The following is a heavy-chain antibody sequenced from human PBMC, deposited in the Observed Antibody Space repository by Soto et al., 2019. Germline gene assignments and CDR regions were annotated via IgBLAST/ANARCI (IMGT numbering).Heavy chain of an antibody. D-gene: IGHD2-15*01. CDR1: GRTFSSDS. J-gene: IGHJ4*02. V-gene: IGHV1-69*12. Sequence: QVQLVQSGAEVKKPGSSVKVSCKASGRTFSSDSFSWVRQAPGQGLEWMGGIIPMFDTPIYAQKFQDRVTIPADESTSTAYMQLSSLRSGDTAVYYCARSGGLDRDFNYWGQGSLVTVSS. CDR3: ARSGGLDRDFNY. CDR2: IIPMFDTP.